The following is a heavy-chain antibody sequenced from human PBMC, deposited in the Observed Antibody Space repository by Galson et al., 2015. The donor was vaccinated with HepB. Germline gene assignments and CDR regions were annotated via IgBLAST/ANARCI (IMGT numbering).Heavy chain of an antibody. CDR3: ARHRPPADYTIDY. J-gene: IGHJ4*02. CDR2: INPSASYS. Sequence: QSGAEVKKPGESLKMSCKASGYNFNNYWITWVRQMPGKGLEWMGRINPSASYSDYSPSFQGHVTFSADKSINTAYLYWSSLKASDTAIYYCARHRPPADYTIDYWGQGTRVTVSS. V-gene: IGHV5-10-1*01. D-gene: IGHD4-11*01. CDR1: GYNFNNYW.